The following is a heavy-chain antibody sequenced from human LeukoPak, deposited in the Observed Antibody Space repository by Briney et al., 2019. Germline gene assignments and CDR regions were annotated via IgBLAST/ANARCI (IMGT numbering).Heavy chain of an antibody. CDR3: ARDLNFYFDY. Sequence: PGGSLRLSCAASGFTFSSYAMYWVRQAPGKGLEWVAVISYDGGNKYYADSVKGRFTISKDNSKNTLYLEMNSLRAEDTAVYYCARDLNFYFDYWGPGTLVTVSS. J-gene: IGHJ4*02. CDR2: ISYDGGNK. CDR1: GFTFSSYA. V-gene: IGHV3-30-3*01.